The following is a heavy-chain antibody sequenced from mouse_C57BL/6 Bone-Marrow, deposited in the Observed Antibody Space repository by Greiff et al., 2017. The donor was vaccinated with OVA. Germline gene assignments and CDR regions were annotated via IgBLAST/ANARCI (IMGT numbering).Heavy chain of an antibody. CDR1: GFTFSSYA. CDR2: ISSGGDYI. CDR3: TRGDYYGSRDYFDY. Sequence: EVKLVESGEGLVKPGGSLKLSCAASGFTFSSYAMSWVRQTPEKRLEWVAYISSGGDYIYYADTVKGRFTISRDNARNTLYLQMSSLKSEDTAMYYCTRGDYYGSRDYFDYWGQGTTLTVSS. D-gene: IGHD1-1*01. V-gene: IGHV5-9-1*02. J-gene: IGHJ2*01.